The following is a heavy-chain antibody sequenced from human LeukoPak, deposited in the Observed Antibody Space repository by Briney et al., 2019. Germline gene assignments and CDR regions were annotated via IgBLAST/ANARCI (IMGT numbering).Heavy chain of an antibody. CDR3: ARDAERYYDSSGYYGYYYYGMDV. V-gene: IGHV1-18*01. D-gene: IGHD3-22*01. Sequence: ASVKVSCKASGYTFTSYGISWVRQAPGQGLEWMGRISAYNGNTNYAQKLQGRVTMTTDTSTSTAYMELRSLRSDDTAVYYCARDAERYYDSSGYYGYYYYGMDVWGQGTTVTVSS. J-gene: IGHJ6*02. CDR2: ISAYNGNT. CDR1: GYTFTSYG.